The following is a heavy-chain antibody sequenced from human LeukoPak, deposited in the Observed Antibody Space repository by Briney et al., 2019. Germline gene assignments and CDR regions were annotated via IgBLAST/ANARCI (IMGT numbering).Heavy chain of an antibody. Sequence: SGPTLVNPTQTLTLTCTFSGFSLSTSGVGVGWIRQPPGKALEWLALIYWNDDKRYSPSLKSRLTITKDTSKNQVVLTMTNMDPVDTATYYCAHSPEYNWNYVRLQVEGEKRFDPWGQGTLVTVSS. CDR3: AHSPEYNWNYVRLQVEGEKRFDP. CDR2: IYWNDDK. D-gene: IGHD1-7*01. V-gene: IGHV2-5*01. CDR1: GFSLSTSGVG. J-gene: IGHJ5*02.